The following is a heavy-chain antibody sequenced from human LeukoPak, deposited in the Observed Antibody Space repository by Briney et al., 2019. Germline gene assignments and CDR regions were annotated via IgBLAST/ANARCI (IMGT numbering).Heavy chain of an antibody. Sequence: GESLKISCKGSGYSFTSYWIGWVCQMPGKGLEWMGIIYPGDSDTRYSPSFQGQVTISADKSISTAYLQWSSLKASDTAMYYCARHRRYGDTAMVHYYYYMDVWGKGTTVTVSS. V-gene: IGHV5-51*01. CDR1: GYSFTSYW. CDR2: IYPGDSDT. J-gene: IGHJ6*03. D-gene: IGHD5-18*01. CDR3: ARHRRYGDTAMVHYYYYMDV.